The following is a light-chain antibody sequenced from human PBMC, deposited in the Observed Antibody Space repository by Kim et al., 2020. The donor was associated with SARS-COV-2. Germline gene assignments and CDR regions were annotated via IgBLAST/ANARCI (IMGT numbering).Light chain of an antibody. CDR2: DNN. V-gene: IGLV1-51*01. CDR3: GTWDSSLSAVV. Sequence: GQKVNISRSGSSSNIGNNYVSWYQQLPGTAPKLLIYDNNKRPSGIPDRFSGSKSGTSATLGITGLQTGDEADYYCGTWDSSLSAVVFGGGTQLTVL. CDR1: SSNIGNNY. J-gene: IGLJ2*01.